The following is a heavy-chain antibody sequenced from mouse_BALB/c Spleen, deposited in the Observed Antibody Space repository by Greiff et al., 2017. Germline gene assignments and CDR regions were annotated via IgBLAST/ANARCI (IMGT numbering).Heavy chain of an antibody. CDR1: GFTFSSFG. CDR2: ISSGSSTI. V-gene: IGHV5-17*02. Sequence: EVHLVESGGGLVQPGGSRKLSCAASGFTFSSFGMHWVRQAPGKGLEWVAYISSGSSTIYYADTVKGRFTISRDNPKNTLFLQMTSLRSEDTAMYYCARYGNYYFDYWGQGTTLTVSS. J-gene: IGHJ2*01. CDR3: ARYGNYYFDY. D-gene: IGHD2-1*01.